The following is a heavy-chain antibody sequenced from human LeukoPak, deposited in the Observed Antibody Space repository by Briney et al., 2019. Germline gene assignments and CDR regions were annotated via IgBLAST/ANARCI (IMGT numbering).Heavy chain of an antibody. V-gene: IGHV4-38-2*02. CDR2: IYHSGST. CDR1: GYSISSGYY. CDR3: ARPRLRPYYYYHMDV. J-gene: IGHJ6*03. Sequence: SETLSLTCTVSGYSISSGYYWGWIRPPPGKGLEWIGRIYHSGSTYYNPSLTRRVTISVDTSKNPFSLKLSSVTAADTAVYYCARPRLRPYYYYHMDVWGKGTTVTVSS.